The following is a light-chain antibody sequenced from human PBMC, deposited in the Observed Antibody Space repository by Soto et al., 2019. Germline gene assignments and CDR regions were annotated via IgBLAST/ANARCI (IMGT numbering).Light chain of an antibody. CDR2: GNS. J-gene: IGLJ2*01. CDR1: SSNIGAGYD. CDR3: QSYDSSLSGYVV. V-gene: IGLV1-40*01. Sequence: QPVLTQPPSVSGAPGQRVTISCTGSSSNIGAGYDVHWYRQLPGTAPKLLIYGNSNRPSGVPDRFSGSKSGTSASLAITGLQAEDEADYYCQSYDSSLSGYVVFGGGTKLTVL.